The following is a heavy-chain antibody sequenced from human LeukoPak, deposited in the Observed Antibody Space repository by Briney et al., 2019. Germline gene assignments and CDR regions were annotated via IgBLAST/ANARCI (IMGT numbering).Heavy chain of an antibody. J-gene: IGHJ4*02. V-gene: IGHV3-7*01. Sequence: GGSMRLACVASGFTFSNYWMTWDRQAPGKGLEWVANIKTDGSQKSYVDSVKGRFTISRDNAKNSLYLQMNSLRAEDTAVYYCARDVSYCPGDYWGQGTLVTVSS. CDR2: IKTDGSQK. D-gene: IGHD2-21*02. CDR1: GFTFSNYW. CDR3: ARDVSYCPGDY.